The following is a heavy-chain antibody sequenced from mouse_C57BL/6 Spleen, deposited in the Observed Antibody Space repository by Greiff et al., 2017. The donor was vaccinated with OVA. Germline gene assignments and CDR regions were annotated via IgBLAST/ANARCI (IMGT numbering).Heavy chain of an antibody. V-gene: IGHV1-18*01. D-gene: IGHD2-4*01. Sequence: EVQLQESGPELVKPGASVKIPCKASGYTFTDYNMDWVKQSHGKSLEWIGDINPNNGGTIYNQKFKGKATLTVDKSSSTAYMELRSLTSEDTAVYYCAREGIFYDYDGGYYFDYWGQGTTLTVSS. CDR3: AREGIFYDYDGGYYFDY. J-gene: IGHJ2*01. CDR2: INPNNGGT. CDR1: GYTFTDYN.